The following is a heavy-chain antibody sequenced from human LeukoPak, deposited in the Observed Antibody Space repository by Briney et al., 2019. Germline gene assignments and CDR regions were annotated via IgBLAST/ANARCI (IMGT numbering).Heavy chain of an antibody. CDR3: ARDFSRGFH. J-gene: IGHJ4*02. V-gene: IGHV3-30-3*01. D-gene: IGHD3-3*01. Sequence: PGGSLRLSCAASGFTLSSYAMHWVRQAPGKGLEWVAVISYDGSNKYYADSVKGRFTISRDNSKNTLYLQMNSLRAEDTAVYYCARDFSRGFHWGQGTLVTVSS. CDR1: GFTLSSYA. CDR2: ISYDGSNK.